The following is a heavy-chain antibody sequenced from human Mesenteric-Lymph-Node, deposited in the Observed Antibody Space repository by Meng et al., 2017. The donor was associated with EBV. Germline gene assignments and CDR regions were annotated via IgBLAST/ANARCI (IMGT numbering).Heavy chain of an antibody. V-gene: IGHV4-39*01. CDR3: ARHIPHLDYFDY. CDR2: MFYSGNT. CDR1: GDSINSRSHY. J-gene: IGHJ4*02. Sequence: QLERTGSGPGRVKPSETLSLTCTVSGDSINSRSHYWGWIRQPPGKGLEWIGSMFYSGNTYYNSSLKSRVSISVDTSRDQFALKLSSVTAADTAVYYCARHIPHLDYFDYWGQGTLVTVSS. D-gene: IGHD2-21*01.